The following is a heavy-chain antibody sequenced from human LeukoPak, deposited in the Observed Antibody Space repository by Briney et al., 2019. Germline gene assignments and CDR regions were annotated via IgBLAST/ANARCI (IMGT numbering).Heavy chain of an antibody. J-gene: IGHJ4*02. CDR3: ATTDPRPYSSSWYLFDY. D-gene: IGHD6-13*01. Sequence: ASVKVSCKASGYTFTGYYMHWVRQAPGQGLEWMGWINPSSGGTNYAQKFQGRVTMTEDTSTDTAYMELSSLRSEDTAVYYCATTDPRPYSSSWYLFDYWGQGTLVTVSS. CDR2: INPSSGGT. V-gene: IGHV1-2*02. CDR1: GYTFTGYY.